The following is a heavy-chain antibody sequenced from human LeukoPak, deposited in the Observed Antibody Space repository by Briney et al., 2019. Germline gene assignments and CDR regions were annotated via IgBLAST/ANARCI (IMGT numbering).Heavy chain of an antibody. J-gene: IGHJ3*02. CDR2: ISDSGGRT. Sequence: GGSLRLSCAVSGITLSNYGMSWVRQAPGKGLEWVAGISDSGGRTNYADSVKGRFTISRDNPKNTLYLQMNSLRAEDTAVYYCARTYSSSAFDIWGQGTMVTVSS. CDR3: ARTYSSSAFDI. V-gene: IGHV3-23*01. CDR1: GITLSNYG. D-gene: IGHD6-6*01.